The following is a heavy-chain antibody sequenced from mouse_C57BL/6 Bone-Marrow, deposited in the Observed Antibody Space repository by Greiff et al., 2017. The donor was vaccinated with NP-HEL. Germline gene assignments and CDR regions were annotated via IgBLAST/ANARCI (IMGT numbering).Heavy chain of an antibody. CDR1: GYTFTSYW. CDR2: IDPSDSYT. V-gene: IGHV1-50*01. CDR3: ARRARLRRGFAY. D-gene: IGHD2-4*01. Sequence: VKLQQPGAELVKPGASVKLSCKASGYTFTSYWMQWVKQRPGQGLEWIGEIDPSDSYTNYNQKFKGKATLTVDTSSSTAYMQLSSLTSEDSAVYYCARRARLRRGFAYWGQGTLVTVSA. J-gene: IGHJ3*01.